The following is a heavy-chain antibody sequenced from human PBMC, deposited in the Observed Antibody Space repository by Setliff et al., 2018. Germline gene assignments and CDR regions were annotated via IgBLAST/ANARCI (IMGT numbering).Heavy chain of an antibody. Sequence: GGSLRLSCAASGFTFSTYRMHWVRQAPGKGLEWVAVIWDDGVKKYHADSVKGRFTISRDNSKNTLYLQMNSLRAEDAAVYYCAKDPARIFGVVINAFDYWGQGTLVTVSS. J-gene: IGHJ4*02. CDR1: GFTFSTYR. CDR2: IWDDGVKK. D-gene: IGHD3-3*02. CDR3: AKDPARIFGVVINAFDY. V-gene: IGHV3-33*06.